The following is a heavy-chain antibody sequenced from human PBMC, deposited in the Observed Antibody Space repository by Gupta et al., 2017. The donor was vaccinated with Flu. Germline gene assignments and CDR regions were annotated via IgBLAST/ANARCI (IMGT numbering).Heavy chain of an antibody. CDR3: TTVAKSRITIFGVGQPH. CDR2: IKSKTDGGTT. J-gene: IGHJ4*02. CDR1: GFTFSNAW. Sequence: EVQLVESGGGLVKPGGSLRLSCAASGFTFSNAWMGWVRQAPGKGLEWVGRIKSKTDGGTTDYAAPVKGRFTISRDDSKNTLYLQMNSLKTEDTAVYYCTTVAKSRITIFGVGQPHWGQGTLVTVSS. V-gene: IGHV3-15*01. D-gene: IGHD3-3*01.